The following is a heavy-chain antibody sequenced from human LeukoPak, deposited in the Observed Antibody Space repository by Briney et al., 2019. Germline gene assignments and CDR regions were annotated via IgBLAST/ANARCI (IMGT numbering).Heavy chain of an antibody. Sequence: SVKVSCKASGGTFSSYAISWVRQAPGQGLEWMGGIIPIFGTANYAQKFQGRVTITADESASTAYMELSSLRSEDTAVYYCARTSRGGYSGYDPNFDYWGQGTLVTVSS. CDR3: ARTSRGGYSGYDPNFDY. V-gene: IGHV1-69*13. J-gene: IGHJ4*02. CDR2: IIPIFGTA. D-gene: IGHD5-12*01. CDR1: GGTFSSYA.